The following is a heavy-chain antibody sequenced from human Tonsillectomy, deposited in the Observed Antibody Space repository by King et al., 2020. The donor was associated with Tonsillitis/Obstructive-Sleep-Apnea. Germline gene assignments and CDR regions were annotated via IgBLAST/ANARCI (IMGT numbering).Heavy chain of an antibody. CDR1: GFTFSSYA. CDR3: ARDGGVRGVIKTKESYYYYYMDV. J-gene: IGHJ6*03. V-gene: IGHV3-30*04. Sequence: VQLVESGGGVVQPGRSLRLSCAASGFTFSSYAMHWVRQAPGKGLEWVAVISYDGSNKYYADSVKGRFTISRDNSKNTLYLQMNSLRAEDTAVYYCARDGGVRGVIKTKESYYYYYMDVWGKGTTVTVSS. CDR2: ISYDGSNK. D-gene: IGHD3-10*01.